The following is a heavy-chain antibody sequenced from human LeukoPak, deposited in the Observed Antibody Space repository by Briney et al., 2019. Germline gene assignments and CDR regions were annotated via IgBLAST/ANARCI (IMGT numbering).Heavy chain of an antibody. V-gene: IGHV4-30-4*01. CDR3: ARPYYYDSRIDP. J-gene: IGHJ5*02. CDR2: MYYSGST. Sequence: PSQTLSLTCTVSGGSIISGDYYWSWIRQPPGKGLERIAYMYYSGSTYYNPSLKSRVTMSADTSKNQLSLKLSSVTAADTAVYYCARPYYYDSRIDPWGQGILVTVSS. CDR1: GGSIISGDYY. D-gene: IGHD3-22*01.